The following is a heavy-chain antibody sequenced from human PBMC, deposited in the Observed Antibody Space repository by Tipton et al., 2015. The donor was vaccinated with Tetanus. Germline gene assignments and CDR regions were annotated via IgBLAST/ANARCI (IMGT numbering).Heavy chain of an antibody. J-gene: IGHJ4*02. V-gene: IGHV4-61*08. Sequence: LACTVSGGSIISADHYWSWIRQPPGKGLEWIGYIYYSGTTYYSPSLKSRVTISVDTSKNQFSLKLSSVTAADTAMYYCAREPAATGTSLFDYWGQGALVTVSS. CDR2: IYYSGTT. CDR1: GGSIISADHY. D-gene: IGHD6-13*01. CDR3: AREPAATGTSLFDY.